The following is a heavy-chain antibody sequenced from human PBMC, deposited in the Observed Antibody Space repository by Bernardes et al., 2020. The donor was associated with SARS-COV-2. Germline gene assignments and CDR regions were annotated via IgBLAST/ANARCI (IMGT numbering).Heavy chain of an antibody. CDR1: GFPFNAYT. Sequence: GGSLRLSCAASGFPFNAYTMSWVRQAPGRGLEWVARMKEDGSEIYYVDSVMGRFTISRDNAKNSLYLQMDSLRVEDTAVYYCARGGASRFDSWGQGTLVIVSS. J-gene: IGHJ4*02. CDR3: ARGGASRFDS. V-gene: IGHV3-7*01. D-gene: IGHD1-26*01. CDR2: MKEDGSEI.